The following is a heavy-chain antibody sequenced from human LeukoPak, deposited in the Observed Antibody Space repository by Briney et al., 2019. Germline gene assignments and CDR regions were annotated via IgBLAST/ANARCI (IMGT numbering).Heavy chain of an antibody. Sequence: ASVKVSCKASVYTFTGYYMHWVRQAPGQGLEWMGWINPNSGGTNYAQKFQGRVTMTRDTAISTAYMELSGLTSDDTAVYYCARDRYGDFYFDYWGQGTLVTVSS. D-gene: IGHD4-17*01. CDR1: VYTFTGYY. CDR3: ARDRYGDFYFDY. CDR2: INPNSGGT. V-gene: IGHV1-2*02. J-gene: IGHJ4*02.